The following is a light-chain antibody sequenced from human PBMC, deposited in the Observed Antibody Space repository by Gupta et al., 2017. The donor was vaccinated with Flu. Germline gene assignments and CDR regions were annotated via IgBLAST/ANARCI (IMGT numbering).Light chain of an antibody. Sequence: ALRMTQSPSSFSASTGDRVTITCRASQGISSYLAWYQQKPGKAPKLLSYAASTLQSGVPSRFSGSGSGTDFTLTISCLQSEDFATYYCQQYYRYPYTFGQGTKLEIK. J-gene: IGKJ2*01. CDR2: AAS. V-gene: IGKV1-8*01. CDR3: QQYYRYPYT. CDR1: QGISSY.